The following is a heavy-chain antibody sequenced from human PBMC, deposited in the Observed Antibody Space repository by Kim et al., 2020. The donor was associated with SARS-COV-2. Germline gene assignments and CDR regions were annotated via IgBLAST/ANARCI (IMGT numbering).Heavy chain of an antibody. V-gene: IGHV3-21*01. Sequence: GGSLRLSCAASGFTFSSYSMNWVRQAPGKGLEWVSSISSSSSYIYYADSVKGRFTISRDNAKNSLYLQMNSLRAEDTAVYYCARGGGDIVVVVAANPVDYWGQGTLVTVSS. CDR2: ISSSSSYI. J-gene: IGHJ4*02. CDR3: ARGGGDIVVVVAANPVDY. CDR1: GFTFSSYS. D-gene: IGHD2-15*01.